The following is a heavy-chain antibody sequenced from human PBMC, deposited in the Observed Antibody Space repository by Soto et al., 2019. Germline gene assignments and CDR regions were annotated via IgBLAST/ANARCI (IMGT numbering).Heavy chain of an antibody. Sequence: QVQLQQWGAGLLKPSETLSLTCAVYGGSFSGYDWSWIRQSPGNGLEWVGEINHSGSTNYNPSLKSRVTMSVDTSKNQFSLKLSSVTAADTAVYYCARGVVGATTAGLFDYWGQGTLVTVSS. J-gene: IGHJ4*02. CDR2: INHSGST. CDR1: GGSFSGYD. D-gene: IGHD1-26*01. CDR3: ARGVVGATTAGLFDY. V-gene: IGHV4-34*01.